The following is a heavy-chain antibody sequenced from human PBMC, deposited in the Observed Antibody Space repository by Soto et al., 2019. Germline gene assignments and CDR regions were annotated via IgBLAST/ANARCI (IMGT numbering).Heavy chain of an antibody. Sequence: SVKVSCKASGGTFSSYAISWVRQAPGQGLEWMGGIIPIFGTANYAQKFQGRVTITADESTSTAYMELSSLRSEDTAVYYCARANFDWLLSKPYYYSYYGMDVCGQRTTVTVS. D-gene: IGHD3-9*01. V-gene: IGHV1-69*13. CDR2: IIPIFGTA. CDR3: ARANFDWLLSKPYYYSYYGMDV. CDR1: GGTFSSYA. J-gene: IGHJ6*02.